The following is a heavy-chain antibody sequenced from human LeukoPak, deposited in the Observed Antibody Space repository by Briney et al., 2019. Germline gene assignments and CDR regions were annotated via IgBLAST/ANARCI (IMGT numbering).Heavy chain of an antibody. CDR3: ARGPRDYYDSSGYYSTYFDY. Sequence: SETLSLTCTVSGGSISSSSYSWGWIRQPPGKGLEWIGSIYYSGSTYYNPSLKSRVTISVDTSKNQFSLKLSSVTAADTAVYYCARGPRDYYDSSGYYSTYFDYWGQGTLVTVSS. V-gene: IGHV4-39*01. CDR1: GGSISSSSYS. D-gene: IGHD3-22*01. J-gene: IGHJ4*02. CDR2: IYYSGST.